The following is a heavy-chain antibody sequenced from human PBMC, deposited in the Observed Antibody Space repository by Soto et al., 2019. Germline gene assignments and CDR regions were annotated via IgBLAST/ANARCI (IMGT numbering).Heavy chain of an antibody. Sequence: QVQLVQSGAEVKKPGASVKVSCKASGYTFTSYDINWVRQATGLGLEWMGWMNPNSGNTGYAQKFQGRVTMTRNTSISTAYMDLSSLRSEDTAVYYCARERSAAGTGWFDPWGQGTLVTVSS. D-gene: IGHD6-13*01. CDR1: GYTFTSYD. CDR3: ARERSAAGTGWFDP. V-gene: IGHV1-8*01. J-gene: IGHJ5*02. CDR2: MNPNSGNT.